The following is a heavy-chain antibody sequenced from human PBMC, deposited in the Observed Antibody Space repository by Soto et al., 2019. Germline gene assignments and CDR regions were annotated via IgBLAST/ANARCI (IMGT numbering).Heavy chain of an antibody. D-gene: IGHD3-3*01. CDR2: ISGSGGST. CDR3: AKPTRGNDFWSGYYFFDY. J-gene: IGHJ4*02. Sequence: GGSLRLSCAASGFTFSSYAMSWVRQAPGKGLEWVSAISGSGGSTYYADSVKGRFTISRDNSKNTLYLQMNSLRAEDTAVYYCAKPTRGNDFWSGYYFFDYWGQGTLVTVSS. CDR1: GFTFSSYA. V-gene: IGHV3-23*01.